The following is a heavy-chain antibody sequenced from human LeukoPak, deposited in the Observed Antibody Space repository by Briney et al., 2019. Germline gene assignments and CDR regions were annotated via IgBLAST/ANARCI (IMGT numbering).Heavy chain of an antibody. J-gene: IGHJ4*02. CDR2: IHGGGAT. V-gene: IGHV3-53*01. Sequence: GGSLRLSCAASGFIASRNFMSWVRQAPGKGLEWVAVIHGGGATYYADSVKGRFTISRDNSKNTVDLHINSLRAEDTAVYYCARGLNRAFDYWGRGTLVTVSS. CDR1: GFIASRNF. D-gene: IGHD1-14*01. CDR3: ARGLNRAFDY.